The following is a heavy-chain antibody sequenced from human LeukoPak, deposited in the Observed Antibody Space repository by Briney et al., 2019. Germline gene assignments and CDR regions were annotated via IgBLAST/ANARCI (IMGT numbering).Heavy chain of an antibody. CDR1: GASISDSY. V-gene: IGHV4-59*08. CDR3: ARFTARAREIDY. J-gene: IGHJ4*02. Sequence: SETLSLTCSVSGASISDSYWTWIRQPPGKTLEWIGYIYYTGDNDYNPSLKSRVTMSVDTSKSHLSLKLTSVTAADTAVYYCARFTARAREIDYWGQGILVTVSS. CDR2: IYYTGDN. D-gene: IGHD6-6*01.